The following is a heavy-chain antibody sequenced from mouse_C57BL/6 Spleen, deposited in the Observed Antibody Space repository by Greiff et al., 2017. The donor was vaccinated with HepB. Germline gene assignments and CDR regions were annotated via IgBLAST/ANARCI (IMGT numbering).Heavy chain of an antibody. J-gene: IGHJ4*01. CDR1: GFTFSDYG. CDR3: ARGLLLLRFYAMDY. Sequence: EVKVEESGGGLVKPGGSLKLSCAASGFTFSDYGMHWVRQAPEKGLEWVAYISSGSSTIYYADTVKGRFTITRDNAKNTLFLQMTSLRSEDTAMYYCARGLLLLRFYAMDYWGQRTSVTVSS. CDR2: ISSGSSTI. V-gene: IGHV5-17*01. D-gene: IGHD1-1*01.